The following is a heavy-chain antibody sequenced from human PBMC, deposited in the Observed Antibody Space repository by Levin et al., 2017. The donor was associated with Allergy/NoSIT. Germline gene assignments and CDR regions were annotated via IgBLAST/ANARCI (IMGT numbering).Heavy chain of an antibody. CDR3: AKLGLKLGGDF. CDR2: VSTTGGST. Sequence: HGESLKISCAASGFRFSDYAMSWVRQAPGKGLEWVSTVSTTGGSTNYADSVKGRFTTSRDNSMNTLFLQMNSLRVEDTAVYYCAKLGLKLGGDFWGQGTLVTVSS. D-gene: IGHD3-10*01. J-gene: IGHJ4*02. V-gene: IGHV3-23*01. CDR1: GFRFSDYA.